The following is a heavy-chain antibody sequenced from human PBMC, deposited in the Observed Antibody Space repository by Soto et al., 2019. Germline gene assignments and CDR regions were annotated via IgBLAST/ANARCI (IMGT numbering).Heavy chain of an antibody. Sequence: GASVKVSCKASGYTFTSYDIYWVRQATGQGLEWMGWMNPNTGNSGYAQKFQGRVTMTSDTSISTAHMELSSLRSEDTAVYYCARGGVLRFLEWLFPHDAFDIWGQGTMVTVSS. V-gene: IGHV1-8*01. D-gene: IGHD3-3*01. CDR1: GYTFTSYD. J-gene: IGHJ3*02. CDR3: ARGGVLRFLEWLFPHDAFDI. CDR2: MNPNTGNS.